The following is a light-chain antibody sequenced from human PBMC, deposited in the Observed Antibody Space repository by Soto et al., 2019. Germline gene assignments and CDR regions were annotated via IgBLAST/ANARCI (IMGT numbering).Light chain of an antibody. Sequence: DIVMTQSPGTLSLSPGERATLSCRASQSVSSSYLAWHQQRPGQAPRILMYDASTRATGISARFSGSGSGTEFTLTISSLQSEDFAVYYCQQYHNWPIAFGQGTRLEIK. J-gene: IGKJ5*01. CDR2: DAS. CDR3: QQYHNWPIA. CDR1: QSVSSSY. V-gene: IGKV3-15*01.